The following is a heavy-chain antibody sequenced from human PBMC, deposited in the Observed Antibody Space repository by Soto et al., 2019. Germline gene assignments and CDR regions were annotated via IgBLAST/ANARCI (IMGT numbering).Heavy chain of an antibody. J-gene: IGHJ3*02. D-gene: IGHD3-9*01. CDR2: ISAYNGNT. Sequence: ASVKVSCKASGYTFTSYGISSVRQAPGQGLEWMGWISAYNGNTNYAQKLQGRVTMTTDTSTSTAYMELRSLRSDDTAVYYCARDRLPTYYDILTGSPSPDAFDIWGQGTMVTVSS. V-gene: IGHV1-18*01. CDR1: GYTFTSYG. CDR3: ARDRLPTYYDILTGSPSPDAFDI.